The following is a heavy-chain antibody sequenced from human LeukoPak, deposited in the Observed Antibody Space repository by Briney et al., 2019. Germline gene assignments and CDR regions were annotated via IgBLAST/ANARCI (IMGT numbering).Heavy chain of an antibody. D-gene: IGHD3-22*01. V-gene: IGHV3-48*01. CDR3: AGGSTYYDSSGQVPFDY. CDR2: ISSSSSTI. CDR1: GFTFSSYA. Sequence: PGGSLRLSCAASGFTFSSYATSWVRQAPGKGLEWVSYISSSSSTIYYADSVKGRFTISRDNAKNSLYLQMNSLRAEDTAVYYCAGGSTYYDSSGQVPFDYWGQGTLVTVSS. J-gene: IGHJ4*02.